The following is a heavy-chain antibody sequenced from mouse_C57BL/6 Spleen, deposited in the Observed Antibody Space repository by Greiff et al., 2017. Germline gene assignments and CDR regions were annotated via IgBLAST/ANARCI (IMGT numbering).Heavy chain of an antibody. Sequence: QVQLQQPGAELVRPGTSVKLSCKASGYTFTSYWMHWVKQRPGQGLEWIGVIDPSDSYTNYNQQFKGKATLTVDTSSRTASMQHSSLTSEDSAVYYCAIGPYWNYFDYWGQGTTLTVSS. CDR1: GYTFTSYW. D-gene: IGHD1-1*01. CDR3: AIGPYWNYFDY. J-gene: IGHJ2*01. CDR2: IDPSDSYT. V-gene: IGHV1-59*01.